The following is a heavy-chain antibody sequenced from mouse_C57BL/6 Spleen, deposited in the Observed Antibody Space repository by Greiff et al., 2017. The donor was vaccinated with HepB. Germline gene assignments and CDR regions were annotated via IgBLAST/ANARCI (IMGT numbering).Heavy chain of an antibody. CDR3: ATAYEYFAWFAY. D-gene: IGHD2-4*01. CDR2: IDPSDSYT. V-gene: IGHV1-69*01. Sequence: VQLQQPGAELVMPGASVKLSCKASGYTFTSYWMHWVKQRPGKGLEWIGEIDPSDSYTNYNQKFKGKSTLTVDKSSSTAYMQISSLTSEDSAVYYCATAYEYFAWFAYWGQVTLVTVSA. J-gene: IGHJ3*01. CDR1: GYTFTSYW.